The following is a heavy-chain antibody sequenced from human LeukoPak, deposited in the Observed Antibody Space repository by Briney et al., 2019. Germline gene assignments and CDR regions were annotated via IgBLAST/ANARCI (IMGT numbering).Heavy chain of an antibody. V-gene: IGHV3-23*01. J-gene: IGHJ1*01. CDR3: ATGNYYDSRGYYTFGH. Sequence: GGSLRLSCAASGFTFSSYAMSWVRQAPGKGLEWVSAISGSGGSTYYADSVKGRFTISRDNSKNTLYLQMNSLRAEDTAVYYCATGNYYDSRGYYTFGHWGQGTLVTVSS. CDR1: GFTFSSYA. CDR2: ISGSGGST. D-gene: IGHD3-22*01.